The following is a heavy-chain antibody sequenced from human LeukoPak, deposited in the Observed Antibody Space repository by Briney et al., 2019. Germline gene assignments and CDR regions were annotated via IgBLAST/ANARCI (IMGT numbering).Heavy chain of an antibody. CDR2: IYPGDSDT. D-gene: IGHD3-22*01. Sequence: GESLKISCKTSGYSFTTYWIAWVRQVPGKGLEWMGIIYPGDSDTRYSPSFQGQVTISADKSISTAYLQWSSLKASDTAMYYCARRGFYDSSGYSYHYWGQGTLVTVSS. J-gene: IGHJ4*02. CDR1: GYSFTTYW. CDR3: ARRGFYDSSGYSYHY. V-gene: IGHV5-51*01.